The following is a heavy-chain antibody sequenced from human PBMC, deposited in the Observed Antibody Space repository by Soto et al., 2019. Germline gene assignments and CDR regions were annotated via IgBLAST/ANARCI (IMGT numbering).Heavy chain of an antibody. CDR1: GFTFSSYA. Sequence: PGGSLRLSCAASGFTFSSYAMSWVRQAPGKGLEWVSAISDSGGSTYYADSVKGRFTISRDNPKNTLYLQMNSLRAEDTAVYYCAKQGYLAKWLVRAYLDYCGQGTLVTVYS. D-gene: IGHD6-19*01. CDR3: AKQGYLAKWLVRAYLDY. V-gene: IGHV3-23*01. CDR2: ISDSGGST. J-gene: IGHJ4*02.